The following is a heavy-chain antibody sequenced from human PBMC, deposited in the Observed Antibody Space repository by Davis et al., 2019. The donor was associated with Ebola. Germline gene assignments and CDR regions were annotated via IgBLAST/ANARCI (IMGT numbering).Heavy chain of an antibody. CDR1: GFIVSSNY. V-gene: IGHV3-53*01. J-gene: IGHJ6*02. Sequence: GESLKISCAASGFIVSSNYMNWVRQAPGKGLEWASVIYSGGSIYYADSVKGRFTISRDKSKNTVYLQMNSLRDEDTAVYYCAREGHMDVWGQGTTVIVSS. CDR3: AREGHMDV. CDR2: IYSGGSI.